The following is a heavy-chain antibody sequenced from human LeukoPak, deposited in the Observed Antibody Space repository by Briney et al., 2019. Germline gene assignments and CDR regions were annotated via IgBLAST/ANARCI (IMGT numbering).Heavy chain of an antibody. Sequence: SVKVSCKASGGTFSSYAISWVRQAPGQGLEWMGRIIPILGIANYAQKFQGRVTVTADKSTSTAYMELSSLRSEDTAVYYCARDILGYCSGGSCSDWGQGTLVTVSS. CDR1: GGTFSSYA. CDR2: IIPILGIA. J-gene: IGHJ4*02. CDR3: ARDILGYCSGGSCSD. V-gene: IGHV1-69*04. D-gene: IGHD2-15*01.